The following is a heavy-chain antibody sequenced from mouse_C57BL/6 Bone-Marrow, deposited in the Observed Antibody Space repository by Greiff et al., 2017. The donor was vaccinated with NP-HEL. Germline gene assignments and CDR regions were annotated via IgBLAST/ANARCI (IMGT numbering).Heavy chain of an antibody. CDR2: IRNKADNHAT. Sequence: EVKVEESGGGLVQPGGSMKLSCAASGFTFSDAWMDWVRQSPEKGLEWVAEIRNKADNHATYYAESVKGRFTISRDDSKSSVYLQMNSLRAEDTGIYYCTRITTVVGYFDVWGTGTTVTVSS. CDR1: GFTFSDAW. D-gene: IGHD1-1*01. CDR3: TRITTVVGYFDV. J-gene: IGHJ1*03. V-gene: IGHV6-6*01.